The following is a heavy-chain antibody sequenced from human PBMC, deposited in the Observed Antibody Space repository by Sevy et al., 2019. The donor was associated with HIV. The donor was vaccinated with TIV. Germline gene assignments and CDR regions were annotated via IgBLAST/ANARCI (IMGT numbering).Heavy chain of an antibody. Sequence: GGSLRLSCTASGFQFSSYEMNWVRQAPGKGLEWVSYISSTGSVIQYADSVRGRFTISRDNAKNSLFLQMNSLRADDTAFYYCARDYYGSGSFESDSWGQGALVTVSS. V-gene: IGHV3-48*03. CDR1: GFQFSSYE. CDR2: ISSTGSVI. D-gene: IGHD3-10*01. CDR3: ARDYYGSGSFESDS. J-gene: IGHJ5*02.